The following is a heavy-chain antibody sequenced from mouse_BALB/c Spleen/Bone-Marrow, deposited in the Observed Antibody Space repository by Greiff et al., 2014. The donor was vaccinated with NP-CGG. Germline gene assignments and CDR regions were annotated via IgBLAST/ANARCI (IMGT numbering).Heavy chain of an antibody. V-gene: IGHV7-3*02. CDR2: IRNKANGYTT. D-gene: IGHD2-2*01. CDR3: ARDGYDDY. J-gene: IGHJ2*01. Sequence: EVQLVESGGGLVQPGGSLSLSCATSGFTFTDYYMSWVRQPPGKALEWLGFIRNKANGYTTEYSASVKGRFTISRDNSQSILYLQMNTLRAEDSATYYCARDGYDDYWGQGTTLTVSS. CDR1: GFTFTDYY.